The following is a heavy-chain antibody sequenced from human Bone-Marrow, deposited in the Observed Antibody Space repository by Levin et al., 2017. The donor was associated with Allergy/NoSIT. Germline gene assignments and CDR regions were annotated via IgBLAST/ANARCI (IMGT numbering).Heavy chain of an antibody. CDR2: MDPPSGNT. CDR1: GYTFTTYY. CDR3: VFPPRAVSRCWFHP. D-gene: IGHD2-8*02. J-gene: IGHJ5*02. Sequence: ASVKVSCQASGYTFTTYYVNWLRQASGQGLEWMGWMDPPSGNTGYPQKFGGRLSLTRNTSLNPAYLELTSLTSEDPAVNYCVFPPRAVSRCWFHPCGQGTLVTVSS. V-gene: IGHV1-8*01.